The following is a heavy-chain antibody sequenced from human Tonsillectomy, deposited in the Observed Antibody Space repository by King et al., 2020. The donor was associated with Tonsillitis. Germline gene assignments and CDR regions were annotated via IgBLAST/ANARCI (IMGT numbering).Heavy chain of an antibody. D-gene: IGHD3/OR15-3a*01. CDR3: AKDSRGPPD. CDR2: ISGSGGST. CDR1: GFTFTTYA. J-gene: IGHJ4*02. Sequence: VQLVESGGGLVQPGGSLRLSCAASGFTFTTYAMTWVRQAPGKGLEWVSAISGSGGSTYYADSVKGRFTISRDNSKNTLYLQMNSLRAEDTALYYFAKDSRGPPDWGQGTLVTVSS. V-gene: IGHV3-23*04.